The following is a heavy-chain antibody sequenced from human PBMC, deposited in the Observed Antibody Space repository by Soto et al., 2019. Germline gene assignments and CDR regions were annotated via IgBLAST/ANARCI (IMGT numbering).Heavy chain of an antibody. CDR1: GFTVSSNY. J-gene: IGHJ5*02. V-gene: IGHV3-23*01. CDR3: AAVRRDYYDSSGSYL. D-gene: IGHD3-22*01. Sequence: VGSLRLSCAASGFTVSSNYMSWVRQAPGKGLEWVSAISGSGGSPYYAESVKGGFTISSDSSKNALYLQMNSLRAEVTAVYYCAAVRRDYYDSSGSYLWGQGTLLTVSS. CDR2: ISGSGGSP.